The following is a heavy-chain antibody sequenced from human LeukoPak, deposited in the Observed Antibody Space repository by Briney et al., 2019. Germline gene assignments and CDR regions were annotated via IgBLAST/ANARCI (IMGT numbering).Heavy chain of an antibody. V-gene: IGHV5-51*01. CDR1: AYTFSTSW. J-gene: IGHJ5*02. CDR3: ATVGTTGTRWFDP. D-gene: IGHD1-1*01. Sequence: GESLKISCKGSAYTFSTSWIAWVLQMPGKGLEWMVIIFPLDSDTRYSPSLQGQVTISVDKSISTAYLQWSSLKTSDTAIYYCATVGTTGTRWFDPWGQGTLVTVSS. CDR2: IFPLDSDT.